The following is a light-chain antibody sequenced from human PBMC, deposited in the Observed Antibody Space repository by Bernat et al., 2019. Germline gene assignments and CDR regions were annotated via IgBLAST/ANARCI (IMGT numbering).Light chain of an antibody. J-gene: IGLJ3*02. CDR3: SSYAGSNNLV. V-gene: IGLV2-8*01. CDR2: EVA. CDR1: SSDVGFYNY. Sequence: QSALTQPPSASGSPGQSVTISCTGTSSDVGFYNYVSWYQQHPGKAPKLMIYEVAKRPSGVPDRFSGSKSGNTASLTVSGLQAEDEADYYCSSYAGSNNLVFGGGTKLAVL.